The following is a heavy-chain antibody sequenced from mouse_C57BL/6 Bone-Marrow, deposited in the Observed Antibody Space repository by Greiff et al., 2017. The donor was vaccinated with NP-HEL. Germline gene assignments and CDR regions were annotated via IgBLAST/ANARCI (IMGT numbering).Heavy chain of an antibody. D-gene: IGHD1-1*01. J-gene: IGHJ4*01. CDR1: GYSITSGYY. CDR3: ARDWTTVVPMRY. Sequence: DVKLQESGPGLVKPSQSLSLTCSVTGYSITSGYYWNWIRQFPGNKLEWMGYISYDGSNNYNPSLKNRISITRDTSKNQFFLKLNSVTTEDTATYYCARDWTTVVPMRYWGQGTSVTVSS. CDR2: ISYDGSN. V-gene: IGHV3-6*01.